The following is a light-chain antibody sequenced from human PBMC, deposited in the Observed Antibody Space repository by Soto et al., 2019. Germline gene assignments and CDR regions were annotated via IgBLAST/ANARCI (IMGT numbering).Light chain of an antibody. CDR2: DVS. CDR1: SSDVGGYNY. J-gene: IGLJ2*01. CDR3: CSYAGSNTLV. V-gene: IGLV2-11*01. Sequence: QSVLTQPRSLSGSPGQSVTISCTGTSSDVGGYNYVSWYQQHPDKAPKLMIYDVSKRPSGVPDRFSGSKSGNTASLTISGLQAEDEADYYCCSYAGSNTLVFGGGTKVTVL.